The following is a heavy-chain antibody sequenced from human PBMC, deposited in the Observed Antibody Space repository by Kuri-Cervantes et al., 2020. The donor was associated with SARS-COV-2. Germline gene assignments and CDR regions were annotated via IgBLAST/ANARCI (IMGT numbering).Heavy chain of an antibody. CDR2: ISSSSSTI. D-gene: IGHD3-22*01. CDR1: GFIFSSYS. V-gene: IGHV3-48*02. CDR3: ARDGGGYYDSSGYYGQLGFDY. J-gene: IGHJ4*02. Sequence: GESLKISCAASGFIFSSYSMNWVRQAPGKGLEWVSNISSSSSTIYYADSVQGRFTISRDNAKNSLYLQMNSLRDENTAVYYCARDGGGYYDSSGYYGQLGFDYWGQGTLVTVSS.